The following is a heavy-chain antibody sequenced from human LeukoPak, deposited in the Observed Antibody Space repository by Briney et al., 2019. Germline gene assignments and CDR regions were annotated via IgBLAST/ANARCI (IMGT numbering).Heavy chain of an antibody. Sequence: GSLRLSCAASGFTFSSYWMSWIRQPPGKGLEWIGYIYYSGSTNYNPSLKSRVTISVDTSKNQFSLKLSSVTAADTAVYFCARRNIAAFDIWGQGTMVTVSS. CDR1: GFTFSSYW. V-gene: IGHV4-59*08. CDR3: ARRNIAAFDI. CDR2: IYYSGST. D-gene: IGHD6-13*01. J-gene: IGHJ3*02.